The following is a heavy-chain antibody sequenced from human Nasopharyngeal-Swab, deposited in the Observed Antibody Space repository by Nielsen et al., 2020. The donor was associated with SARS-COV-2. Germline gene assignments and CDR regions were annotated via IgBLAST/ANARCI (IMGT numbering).Heavy chain of an antibody. CDR1: GFTFSSYG. D-gene: IGHD4-17*01. CDR2: IAHDASNE. CDR3: ARDAPAHYGAFY. J-gene: IGHJ4*02. V-gene: IGHV3-30*02. Sequence: GGSLRLSCAASGFTFSSYGMHWVRQAPGKGLEWVAFIAHDASNEYYGDSVKGRFSISRDSSKSTLYLQMDSLRGEDTAVYYCARDAPAHYGAFYWGRGTLVIVSS.